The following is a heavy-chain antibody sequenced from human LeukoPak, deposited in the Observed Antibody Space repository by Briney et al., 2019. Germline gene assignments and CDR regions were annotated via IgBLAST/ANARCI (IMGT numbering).Heavy chain of an antibody. Sequence: ASVKVSCKASGGTFSSYAISWVRQAPGRGLEWMGGIIPIFGTANYAQKFQGRVTITADESTSTAYMELSSLRSEDTAVYYCARLVDTAMVTVLDYWGQGTLVTVSS. CDR1: GGTFSSYA. CDR3: ARLVDTAMVTVLDY. V-gene: IGHV1-69*13. D-gene: IGHD5-18*01. CDR2: IIPIFGTA. J-gene: IGHJ4*02.